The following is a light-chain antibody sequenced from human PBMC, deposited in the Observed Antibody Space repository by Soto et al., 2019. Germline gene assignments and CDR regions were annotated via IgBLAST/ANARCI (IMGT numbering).Light chain of an antibody. CDR3: QQYFNSPLT. CDR1: QTLLNSSNNKAS. Sequence: DIVMTQSPDSLAVSLGERATINCKSTQTLLNSSNNKASLSWYQQKPGQPPKLLIYWTSTRDFGVPDRFSCSGSGTDFTLTISSLQAEDVAVYYCQQYFNSPLTFGHGTKVEIK. V-gene: IGKV4-1*01. J-gene: IGKJ1*01. CDR2: WTS.